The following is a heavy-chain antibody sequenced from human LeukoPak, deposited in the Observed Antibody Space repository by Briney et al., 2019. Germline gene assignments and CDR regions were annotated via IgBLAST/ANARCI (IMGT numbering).Heavy chain of an antibody. Sequence: SETLSLTCTVSGGSISSSSYYWGWIRQPPGKGLEWIGSMYYSGSTYYNPSLKSRVTISVDTSKNQFSLKVSSVTAADTAVYYCARDTSGWYFDYWGQGTLVTVSS. V-gene: IGHV4-39*02. D-gene: IGHD6-19*01. CDR1: GGSISSSSYY. CDR2: MYYSGST. J-gene: IGHJ4*02. CDR3: ARDTSGWYFDY.